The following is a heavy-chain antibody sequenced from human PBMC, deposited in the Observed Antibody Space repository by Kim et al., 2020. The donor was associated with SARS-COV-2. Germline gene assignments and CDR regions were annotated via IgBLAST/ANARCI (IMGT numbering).Heavy chain of an antibody. J-gene: IGHJ4*02. D-gene: IGHD1-26*01. CDR2: ISYDGSNK. Sequence: GGSLRLSCAASGFTFSSYAMHWVRQAPGKGLEWVAAISYDGSNKYYADSVKGRFTISRDNSKNTLYLQMNSLRAEDTAVYYCARGRSGSYRSSFDYWGQGTLVTVSS. CDR3: ARGRSGSYRSSFDY. CDR1: GFTFSSYA. V-gene: IGHV3-30*04.